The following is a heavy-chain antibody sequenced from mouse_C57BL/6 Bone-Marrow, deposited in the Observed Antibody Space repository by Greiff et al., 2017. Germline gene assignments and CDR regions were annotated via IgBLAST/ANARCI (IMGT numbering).Heavy chain of an antibody. D-gene: IGHD1-1*01. V-gene: IGHV14-4*01. Sequence: EVQLQQSGAELVRPGASVKLSCTASGFNIKDDYMHWVKQRPEQGLEWIGWIDPENGDTEYASKFQGKATITADTSSNTAYLQLSSLTSEDTAVYYCTTGDYYGSPFAYWGQGTLVTVSA. J-gene: IGHJ3*01. CDR3: TTGDYYGSPFAY. CDR1: GFNIKDDY. CDR2: IDPENGDT.